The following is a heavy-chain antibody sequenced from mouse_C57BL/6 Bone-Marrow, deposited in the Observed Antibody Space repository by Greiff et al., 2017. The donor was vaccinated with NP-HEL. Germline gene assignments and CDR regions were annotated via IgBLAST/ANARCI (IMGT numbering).Heavy chain of an antibody. CDR3: AKEATVVPYWYFDV. J-gene: IGHJ1*03. CDR1: GYTFTSYW. Sequence: VQLQQPGAELVKPGASVKLSCKASGYTFTSYWMHWVKQRPGQGLEWIGMIHPNSGSTNYNEKFKSKATLTVDKSSSTAYMQLSSLTSEDSAVYYCAKEATVVPYWYFDVWGTGTTVTVSS. V-gene: IGHV1-64*01. CDR2: IHPNSGST. D-gene: IGHD1-1*01.